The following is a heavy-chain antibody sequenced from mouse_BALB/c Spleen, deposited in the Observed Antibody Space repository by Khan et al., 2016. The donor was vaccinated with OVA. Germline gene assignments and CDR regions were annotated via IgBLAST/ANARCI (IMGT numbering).Heavy chain of an antibody. D-gene: IGHD1-1*01. CDR2: IYYSGTV. CDR3: ARDYCSLYWCFDV. Sequence: EVQLQESGPGLVKPSQTVSLTCTVTGISITSGNYRWSWIRQFPGNKLEWIGNIYYSGTVTYNQSLTSRTTITRDTSKNQFFLEMNSLTAEDTATCDCARDYCSLYWCFDVWGAGTTVTVSS. V-gene: IGHV3-5*02. CDR1: GISITSGNYR. J-gene: IGHJ1*01.